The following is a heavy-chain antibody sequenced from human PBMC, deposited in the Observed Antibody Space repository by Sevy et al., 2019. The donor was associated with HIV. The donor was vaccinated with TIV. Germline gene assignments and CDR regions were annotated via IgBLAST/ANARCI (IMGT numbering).Heavy chain of an antibody. CDR2: INPNSGGT. CDR3: ARGPVAGTNWFDP. J-gene: IGHJ5*02. V-gene: IGHV1-2*02. CDR1: GYTFTGYY. Sequence: ASVKVSCKASGYTFTGYYIHWVRQAPGHWLEWMGWINPNSGGTNYAQKFQGRVTMTRDTSISTAYMELSRLTSDDTAVYYCARGPVAGTNWFDPWGQGTLVTVSS. D-gene: IGHD6-19*01.